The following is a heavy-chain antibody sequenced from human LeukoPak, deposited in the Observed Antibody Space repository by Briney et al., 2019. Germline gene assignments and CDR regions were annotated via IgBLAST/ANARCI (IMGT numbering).Heavy chain of an antibody. CDR2: VLHDGSNK. V-gene: IGHV3-30*02. J-gene: IGHJ4*02. CDR1: GFTFSNSG. Sequence: PGGSLRLSCAASGFTFSNSGMHWVRQAPGKGLEWVAFVLHDGSNKYYTDSVKGRFTISRDNSRNTLYLQMNSLRPEDAAVYYCAKDLTYWGQGTLVTVSS. CDR3: AKDLTY.